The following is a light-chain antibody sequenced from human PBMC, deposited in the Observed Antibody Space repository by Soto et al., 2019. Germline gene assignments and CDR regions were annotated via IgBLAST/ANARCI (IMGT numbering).Light chain of an antibody. CDR2: DAF. V-gene: IGKV3-11*01. CDR1: QSVNTY. J-gene: IGKJ4*01. CDR3: QQRSNRLT. Sequence: EIVLTQSPATLSLSPGERATLSCRASQSVNTYLAWYQQKPGQAPRLLIYDAFNRATGIPARFSGSGSGTDFTLTISSLEPEDFAVYSCQQRSNRLTFGGGTKVEIK.